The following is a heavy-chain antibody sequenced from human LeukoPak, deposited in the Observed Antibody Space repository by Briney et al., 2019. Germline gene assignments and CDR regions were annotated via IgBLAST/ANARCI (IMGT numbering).Heavy chain of an antibody. CDR2: ISSSSSYI. CDR1: GGSFSDSY. CDR3: ARDYEIY. Sequence: LSLTCTVYGGSFSDSYWTWIRQPPGKGLEWVSSISSSSSYIYYGDSVKGRFTISRDNAKDSLYLQMNSLRAEDTAVYYCARDYEIYWGQGTLVTVSS. J-gene: IGHJ4*02. V-gene: IGHV3-11*06. D-gene: IGHD5-12*01.